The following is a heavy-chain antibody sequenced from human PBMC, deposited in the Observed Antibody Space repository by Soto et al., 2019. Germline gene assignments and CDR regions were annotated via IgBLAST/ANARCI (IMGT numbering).Heavy chain of an antibody. V-gene: IGHV4-59*08. CDR2: ICYSGST. CDR1: GGSISSYC. J-gene: IGHJ5*02. Sequence: PSETLTLTCTVSGGSISSYCWSWIRQPPEKGLEWIGYICYSGSTNFNPSLKSRVTISADTSKNQFSLKLSSVTAADTAVYYCARHLPSSGYRGFDPWGQGTLVTVSS. D-gene: IGHD3-22*01. CDR3: ARHLPSSGYRGFDP.